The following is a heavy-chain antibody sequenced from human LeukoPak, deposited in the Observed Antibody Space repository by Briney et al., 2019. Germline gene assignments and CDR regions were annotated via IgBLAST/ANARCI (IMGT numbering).Heavy chain of an antibody. V-gene: IGHV1-18*01. CDR3: ARSRLWFGPYYYYMDV. CDR1: GYTFTSYG. Sequence: GASVKVSCKASGYTFTSYGISWVRQAPGQGLEWMGWISAYNGNTNYAQKLQGRVTMTTDTSTSTAYMELRSLRSDDTAVYYCARSRLWFGPYYYYMDVWGKGTTVTISS. J-gene: IGHJ6*03. D-gene: IGHD3-10*01. CDR2: ISAYNGNT.